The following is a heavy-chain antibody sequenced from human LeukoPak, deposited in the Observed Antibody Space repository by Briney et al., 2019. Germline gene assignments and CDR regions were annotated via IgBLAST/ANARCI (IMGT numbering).Heavy chain of an antibody. V-gene: IGHV3-15*01. CDR3: TADVPGVGYGELDY. D-gene: IGHD4-17*01. J-gene: IGHJ4*02. CDR2: IKSKADGATI. Sequence: GGSLTLSCLASGFTFSRAWLTWLRPAPGKGPAWVGRIKSKADGATIDYAAPVKGRFTISRDDSENTLYLQMNSLKTEDTAVYYCTADVPGVGYGELDYWGQGTLVTVSS. CDR1: GFTFSRAW.